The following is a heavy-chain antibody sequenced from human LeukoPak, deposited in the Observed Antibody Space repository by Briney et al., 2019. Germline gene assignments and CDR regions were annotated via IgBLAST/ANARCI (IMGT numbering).Heavy chain of an antibody. J-gene: IGHJ4*02. CDR1: GSTFSSHT. CDR2: ISSSSGVI. Sequence: GGSLRLSCAASGSTFSSHTMNWVRQAPGKGLEWVSYISSSSGVIYYADSVKGRFTISRDNAKNSLYLQMNSLRAEDTAVYYCARNLPAADYWGQGTLVTVSS. CDR3: ARNLPAADY. D-gene: IGHD2-2*01. V-gene: IGHV3-48*04.